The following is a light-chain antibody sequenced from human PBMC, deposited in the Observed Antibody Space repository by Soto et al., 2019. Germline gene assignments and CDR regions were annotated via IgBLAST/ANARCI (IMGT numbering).Light chain of an antibody. CDR2: DAS. CDR1: QSVGSNK. Sequence: EIVLTQSPGTLSLSPGERATLSCRASQSVGSNKLAWYQQKRGQAPRFLMYDASTRATGIPDRFSGSGSGTDFNLTISRLEPEYFAVYYCQQYGSTRFTFGGGTKVEIK. V-gene: IGKV3-20*01. CDR3: QQYGSTRFT. J-gene: IGKJ4*01.